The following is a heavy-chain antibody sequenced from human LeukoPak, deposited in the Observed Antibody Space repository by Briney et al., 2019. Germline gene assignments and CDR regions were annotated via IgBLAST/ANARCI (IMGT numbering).Heavy chain of an antibody. D-gene: IGHD3-3*01. V-gene: IGHV4-30-2*01. CDR1: GGSISSGGYS. J-gene: IGHJ4*02. Sequence: SQTLSLTCAVSGGSISSGGYSWSWIRQPPGKGLEWIGYIYHSGSTYYNPSLKSRDTISVDRSKNQFSLKLSSVTAADTAVYYCARFDSGDYDFWSGYYGSFDYWGQGTLVTVSS. CDR2: IYHSGST. CDR3: ARFDSGDYDFWSGYYGSFDY.